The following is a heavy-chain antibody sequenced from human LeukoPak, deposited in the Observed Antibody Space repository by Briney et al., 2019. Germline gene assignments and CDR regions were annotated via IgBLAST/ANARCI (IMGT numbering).Heavy chain of an antibody. CDR3: ATPRNYDILTRFFYFDY. CDR2: IIPIFGTA. Sequence: SVKVSCKASGGTFSSYAISWVLQAPGQGLEWMGRIIPIFGTANYAQKFQGRVTITTDESTSTAYMELSSLRSEDTAVYYCATPRNYDILTRFFYFDYWGQGTLVTVSS. V-gene: IGHV1-69*05. CDR1: GGTFSSYA. D-gene: IGHD3-9*01. J-gene: IGHJ4*02.